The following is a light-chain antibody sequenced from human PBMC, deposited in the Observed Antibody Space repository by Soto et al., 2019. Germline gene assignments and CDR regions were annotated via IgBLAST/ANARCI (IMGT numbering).Light chain of an antibody. CDR1: RSDVGRYKY. Sequence: QSALTQPASVSGSPGQSITISCTGTRSDVGRYKYVSWYQHHPGKAPKLMIYDVSNRPSGVSNRFSGSKSGNTASLTISGLQAEDEADYYCSSYTSDNTLVFGGGTKRTV. CDR3: SSYTSDNTLV. CDR2: DVS. V-gene: IGLV2-14*03. J-gene: IGLJ2*01.